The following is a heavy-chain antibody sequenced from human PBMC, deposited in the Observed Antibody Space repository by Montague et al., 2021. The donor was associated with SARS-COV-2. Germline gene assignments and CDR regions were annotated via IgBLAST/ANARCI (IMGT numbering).Heavy chain of an antibody. CDR3: ARRGFYFWFDP. Sequence: SVKVSCKASGYTFTSYGISWVRQAPGQGLEWMGWVSAYNGDTHYAQKLQDRVTMTTVTSTSTAYMELRSLTSDDTAMYYCARRGFYFWFDPWAREPWSPSPQ. CDR2: VSAYNGDT. D-gene: IGHD2/OR15-2a*01. CDR1: GYTFTSYG. J-gene: IGHJ5*02. V-gene: IGHV1-18*01.